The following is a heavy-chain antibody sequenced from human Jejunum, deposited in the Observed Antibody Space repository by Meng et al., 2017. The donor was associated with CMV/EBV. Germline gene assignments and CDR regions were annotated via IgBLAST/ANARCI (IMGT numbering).Heavy chain of an antibody. CDR1: VGSISYYY. D-gene: IGHD3-3*01. V-gene: IGHV4-59*01. CDR2: IHYNEST. J-gene: IGHJ4*02. CDR3: VRGVSPTEWPLEK. Sequence: TVSVGSISYYYWSGVRQSPGKGLEWLGYIHYNESTKYNPSLESRVTMSLDRSRNQFSLRLSSVTAADTAVYFCVRGVSPTEWPLEKWGQGTLVTVSS.